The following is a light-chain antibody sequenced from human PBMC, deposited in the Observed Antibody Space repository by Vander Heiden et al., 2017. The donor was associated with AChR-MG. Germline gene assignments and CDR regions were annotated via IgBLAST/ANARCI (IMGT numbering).Light chain of an antibody. J-gene: IGKJ4*01. CDR3: QQSYSTPLT. CDR2: AAS. V-gene: IGKV1-39*01. CDR1: QSISSY. Sequence: DIQMTQSPSSLSASVGDRVTIPCRASQSISSYLNWYQQKPGKAPKLLIYAASSLQSGVPSRFSGSGSGTDFTLTISSLQPEEFATYYCQQSYSTPLTFGGGTKVEIK.